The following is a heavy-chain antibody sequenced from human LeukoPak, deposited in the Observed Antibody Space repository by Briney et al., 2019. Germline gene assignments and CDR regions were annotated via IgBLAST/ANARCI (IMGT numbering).Heavy chain of an antibody. V-gene: IGHV1-69*01. D-gene: IGHD2-15*01. J-gene: IGHJ4*02. CDR2: IIPIFGTA. Sequence: SVKVSCKASGGTVSSYAISWVRQAPGQGLEWMGGIIPIFGTANYAQKFQGRVTITADESTSTAYMELSSLRSEDTAVYYCASGYCSGGSCYRVEPDYWGQGTLVTVSS. CDR3: ASGYCSGGSCYRVEPDY. CDR1: GGTVSSYA.